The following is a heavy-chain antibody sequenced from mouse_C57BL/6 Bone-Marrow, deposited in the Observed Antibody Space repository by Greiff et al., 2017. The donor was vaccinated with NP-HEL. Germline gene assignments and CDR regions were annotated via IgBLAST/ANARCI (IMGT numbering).Heavy chain of an antibody. Sequence: QVQLQQPGAELVMPGASVKLSCKASGYTFTSYWMHWVKQRPGQGLEWIGEIDPSDSYTNYNHKFKGKSTLTVDKSSSTAYMQLSSLTSEDSAVYYCARHGYSNYFDYWGQGTTLTVSS. CDR2: IDPSDSYT. CDR3: ARHGYSNYFDY. CDR1: GYTFTSYW. J-gene: IGHJ2*01. V-gene: IGHV1-69*01. D-gene: IGHD2-5*01.